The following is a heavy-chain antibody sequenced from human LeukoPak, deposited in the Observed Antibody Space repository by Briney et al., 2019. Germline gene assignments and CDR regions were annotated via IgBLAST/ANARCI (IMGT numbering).Heavy chain of an antibody. CDR1: GYTFTSYY. Sequence: GASVKVSRKASGYTFTSYYMHWVRQAPGQGLEWMGIINPSGGSTSYAQKFQGRVTMTRDTSTSTVYMELSSLRSEDTAVYYCASPTYYYDSSGPTAPYYYYGMDVWGQGTTVTVSS. V-gene: IGHV1-46*01. CDR2: INPSGGST. CDR3: ASPTYYYDSSGPTAPYYYYGMDV. J-gene: IGHJ6*02. D-gene: IGHD3-22*01.